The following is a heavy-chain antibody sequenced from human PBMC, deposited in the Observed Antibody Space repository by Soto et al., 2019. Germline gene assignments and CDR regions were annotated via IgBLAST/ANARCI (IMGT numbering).Heavy chain of an antibody. V-gene: IGHV1-46*03. CDR2: INPNGGST. D-gene: IGHD6-6*01. J-gene: IGHJ6*03. Sequence: GASGEVSCKASGYTFLKYYIHWGGQAPGQGLEWMGVINPNGGSTVYAQKFQGRVTLTRDTSTSTVYVELSSLRSDDTAVYFCVRATAARQRDYSYHYYLHIWGKGTTVTVSS. CDR3: VRATAARQRDYSYHYYLHI. CDR1: GYTFLKYY.